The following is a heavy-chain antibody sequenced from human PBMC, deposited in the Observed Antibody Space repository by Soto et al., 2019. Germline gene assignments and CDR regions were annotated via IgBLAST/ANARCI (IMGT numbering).Heavy chain of an antibody. CDR2: ISAYNGNT. D-gene: IGHD2-2*01. V-gene: IGHV1-18*01. CDR3: ARDHLGGYCSSTSCTTAGFDP. J-gene: IGHJ5*02. Sequence: ASVKVSCKASGYTFTSYGISWVRQAPGQGLEWMGWISAYNGNTNYAQKLQGRVTMTTDTSTSTAYMELRSLRSDDTAVYYCARDHLGGYCSSTSCTTAGFDPWGQGTLVTVSS. CDR1: GYTFTSYG.